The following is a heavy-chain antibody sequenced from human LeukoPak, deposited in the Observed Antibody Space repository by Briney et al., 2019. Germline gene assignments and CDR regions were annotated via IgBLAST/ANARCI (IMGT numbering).Heavy chain of an antibody. V-gene: IGHV4-30-2*01. D-gene: IGHD3-9*01. J-gene: IGHJ6*03. CDR2: IYHSGST. CDR3: ARRGDPRLVYYYMDV. Sequence: SQTLSLTCTVSGGSISSGGYYWSWIRQPPGKGLEWIGYIYHSGSTYYNPSLKSRVTISVDRSKNQFSLKLSSVTAADTAVYYCARRGDPRLVYYYMDVWGKGTTVTVSS. CDR1: GGSISSGGYY.